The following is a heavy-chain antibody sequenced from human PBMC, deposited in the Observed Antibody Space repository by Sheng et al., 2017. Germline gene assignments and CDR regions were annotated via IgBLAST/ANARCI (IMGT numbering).Heavy chain of an antibody. CDR1: GFSFTSYG. D-gene: IGHD6-13*01. J-gene: IGHJ4*02. CDR3: AKDAVHMSAAGTYYFDY. CDR2: IRYDGNNK. V-gene: IGHV3-30*02. Sequence: QVQLVESGGGVVQPGGSLRLSCLASGFSFTSYGMHWVRQAPGKGLEWVAFIRYDGNNKYYADSVKGRFTISRDNSKNTLYLQLSSLRPEDTAVYYCAKDAVHMSAAGTYYFDYWGQGTLVTVSS.